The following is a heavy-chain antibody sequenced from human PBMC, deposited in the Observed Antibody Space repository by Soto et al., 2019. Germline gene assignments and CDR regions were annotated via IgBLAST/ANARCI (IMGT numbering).Heavy chain of an antibody. CDR1: GYPFNDYY. Sequence: QVQLVQSGAEVKKPGASVKVSCKTSGYPFNDYYMHWVRQAPGQGLEWMGVINPTGGGISYAQQFTGRVGTARGTSTTTVYMELRNLRFEDTAVYYCAKAVALSQQNHYGMDVWGQGTTVTV. CDR3: AKAVALSQQNHYGMDV. V-gene: IGHV1-46*02. CDR2: INPTGGGI. D-gene: IGHD6-19*01. J-gene: IGHJ6*01.